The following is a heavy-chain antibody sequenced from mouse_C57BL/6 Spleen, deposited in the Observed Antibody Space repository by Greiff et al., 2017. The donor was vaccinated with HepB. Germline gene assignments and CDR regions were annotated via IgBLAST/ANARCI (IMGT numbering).Heavy chain of an antibody. D-gene: IGHD2-5*01. Sequence: QVQLVESGPGLVQPSQSLSITCTVSGFSFTSYGVHWVRQSPGKGLEWLGVIWSGGSTDYNAAFISRLSISKDNSKSQVFFKMNSLQADDTAIYYCASPLYSNYNAMDYWGQGTSVTVSS. V-gene: IGHV2-2*01. CDR2: IWSGGST. J-gene: IGHJ4*01. CDR1: GFSFTSYG. CDR3: ASPLYSNYNAMDY.